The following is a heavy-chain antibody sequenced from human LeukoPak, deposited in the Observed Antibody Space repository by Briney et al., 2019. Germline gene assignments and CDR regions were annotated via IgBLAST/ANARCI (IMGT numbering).Heavy chain of an antibody. CDR2: INHSGST. V-gene: IGHV4-34*01. J-gene: IGHJ6*03. Sequence: SETLSLTCAVYGGSFSGYYWSWIRQPPGKGLEWIGEINHSGSTNYNPSLKSRVTISVDTSKNQFSLKLSSVTAADTAVYYCARGICSGGSCYQTYYYMDVWSKGTTVTVSS. CDR3: ARGICSGGSCYQTYYYMDV. CDR1: GGSFSGYY. D-gene: IGHD2-15*01.